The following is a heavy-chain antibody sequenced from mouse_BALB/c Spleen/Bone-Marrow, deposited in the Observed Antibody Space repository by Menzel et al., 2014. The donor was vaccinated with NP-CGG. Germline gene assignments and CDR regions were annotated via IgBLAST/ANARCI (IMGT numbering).Heavy chain of an antibody. V-gene: IGHV1-54*01. D-gene: IGHD2-12*01. CDR3: ARLRRGGFYTMDY. J-gene: IGHJ4*01. Sequence: QVQLQQSGAEVVRPGTSVKVSCKASGYAFTNYLTEWVKQRPGQGLEWIGVINPGSGGTNYNEKFKGKATLTADKSSSTAYMQFSSLTSDDSAVYFCARLRRGGFYTMDYWGQGTSVTVSS. CDR2: INPGSGGT. CDR1: GYAFTNYL.